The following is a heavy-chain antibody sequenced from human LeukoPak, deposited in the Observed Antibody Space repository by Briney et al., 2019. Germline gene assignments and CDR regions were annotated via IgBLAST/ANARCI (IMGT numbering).Heavy chain of an antibody. CDR2: ISSSSSYI. V-gene: IGHV3-21*01. Sequence: GGSLRLSCAASGFTFSSYSMNWVRQASGKGLEWVSSISSSSSYIYYADSVKGRFTISRDNAKNSLYLQMNSLRAEDTAVYYCARDDYDYVWGSYRHHYFDYWGQGTLVTVSS. D-gene: IGHD3-16*02. J-gene: IGHJ4*02. CDR3: ARDDYDYVWGSYRHHYFDY. CDR1: GFTFSSYS.